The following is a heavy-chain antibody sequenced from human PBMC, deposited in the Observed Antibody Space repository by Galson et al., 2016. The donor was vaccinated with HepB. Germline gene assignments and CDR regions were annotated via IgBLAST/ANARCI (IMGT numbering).Heavy chain of an antibody. Sequence: ETLSLTCTVSGGSISGYYWSWIRQPPGKGLEWIGNMFYSGTTNYNPSLKSRVTISVDTSKSQFSLKLSSVTAAYTSIYYCARHGYYSYAAFDIWGQGTMVTVSS. CDR3: ARHGYYSYAAFDI. D-gene: IGHD3-22*01. CDR2: MFYSGTT. CDR1: GGSISGYY. V-gene: IGHV4-59*08. J-gene: IGHJ3*02.